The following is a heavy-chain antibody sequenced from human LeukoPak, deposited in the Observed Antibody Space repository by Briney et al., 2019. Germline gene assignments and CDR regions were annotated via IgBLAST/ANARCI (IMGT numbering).Heavy chain of an antibody. Sequence: GGSLRLSCTASGFTFGDYAMSWVRQAPGKGLEWVGFIRSKAYGGTTEYAASVKGRFTISRDDFKSIAYLQMNSLKTEDTAVYYCTSLAAAADYYYGMDVWGQGTTVTVSS. D-gene: IGHD6-13*01. CDR2: IRSKAYGGTT. J-gene: IGHJ6*02. CDR1: GFTFGDYA. V-gene: IGHV3-49*04. CDR3: TSLAAAADYYYGMDV.